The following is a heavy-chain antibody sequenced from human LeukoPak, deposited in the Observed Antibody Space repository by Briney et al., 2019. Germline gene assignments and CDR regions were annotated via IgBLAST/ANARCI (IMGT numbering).Heavy chain of an antibody. CDR1: GFTFSSYA. CDR2: ISSNGGST. D-gene: IGHD3-10*01. Sequence: GGSLRLSCSASGFTFSSYAMHWVRQAPGKGLEYVSAISSNGGSTYYADSVKGRFTISRDNSKNTLYLQMSSLRAEDTAVYYCVKDPTYYYGSGSSYFDYWGQGTLVSVSS. CDR3: VKDPTYYYGSGSSYFDY. V-gene: IGHV3-64D*06. J-gene: IGHJ4*02.